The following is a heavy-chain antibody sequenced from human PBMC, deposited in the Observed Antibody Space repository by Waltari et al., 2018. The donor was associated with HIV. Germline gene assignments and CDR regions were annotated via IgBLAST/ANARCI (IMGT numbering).Heavy chain of an antibody. V-gene: IGHV3-48*04. J-gene: IGHJ6*02. CDR1: GFTFSSYS. Sequence: EVQLVESGGGLVQPGGSLRLSCAASGFTFSSYSMNWVRQAPGKGLEWVSYISSSSSTIYYADSVKGRFTISRDNAKNSLYLQMNSLRAEDTAVYYCAREEWELRDYYYGMDVWGQGTTVTVSS. D-gene: IGHD1-26*01. CDR2: ISSSSSTI. CDR3: AREEWELRDYYYGMDV.